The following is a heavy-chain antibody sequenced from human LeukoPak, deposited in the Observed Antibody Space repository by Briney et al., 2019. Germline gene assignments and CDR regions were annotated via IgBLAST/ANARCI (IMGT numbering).Heavy chain of an antibody. Sequence: GGSLRLSCAASGFTFRDHYINWVRQAPGKGLEWVGRTRNKTESYKTEYAASVKGRFTISRDGSKKSLYLQMNSLKTEDTAVYYCSRESSIFWVVARSYMDVWGKGTTVTVSS. D-gene: IGHD3-3*01. J-gene: IGHJ6*03. V-gene: IGHV3-72*01. CDR2: TRNKTESYKT. CDR3: SRESSIFWVVARSYMDV. CDR1: GFTFRDHY.